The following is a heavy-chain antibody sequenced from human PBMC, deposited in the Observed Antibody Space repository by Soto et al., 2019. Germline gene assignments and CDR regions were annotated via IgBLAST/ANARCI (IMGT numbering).Heavy chain of an antibody. Sequence: TLSLTFTVWGGAISSGDYYGSWIRQPPVKGLECIGYIYDSGSTYYNPYLKIRVTISVDTSKKQFSLKLSSVTAADTAVYYCARRLSGWFDPWGQGTLASVSS. CDR3: ARRLSGWFDP. D-gene: IGHD3-10*01. J-gene: IGHJ5*02. CDR2: IYDSGST. CDR1: GGAISSGDYY. V-gene: IGHV4-30-4*01.